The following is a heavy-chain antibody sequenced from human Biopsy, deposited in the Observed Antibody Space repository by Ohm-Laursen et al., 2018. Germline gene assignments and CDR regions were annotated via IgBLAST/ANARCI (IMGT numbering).Heavy chain of an antibody. Sequence: SDTLSLTCTVSGDSISTSTTYYWAWLRQHPGKGLEWIGSIYNSETTFYNPSLQGRITISVDQPKNQFSLRLTSVTAADTAVYYCAKRDLSGTSPVWGQGTVVTVSS. CDR1: GDSISTSTTYY. CDR3: AKRDLSGTSPV. D-gene: IGHD1-26*01. CDR2: IYNSETT. V-gene: IGHV4-39*01. J-gene: IGHJ4*02.